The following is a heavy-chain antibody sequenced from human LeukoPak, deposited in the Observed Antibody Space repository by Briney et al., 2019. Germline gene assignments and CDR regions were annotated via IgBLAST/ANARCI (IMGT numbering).Heavy chain of an antibody. D-gene: IGHD2-2*01. V-gene: IGHV4-59*11. J-gene: IGHJ6*03. CDR3: ARGDFGPGAYYYMDV. CDR2: IYYSGST. Sequence: PLETLSLACTVSGGSISSHYWSWIRQPPGKGLEWIGYIYYSGSTNYNPSLKSRVTISVDTSKNQFSLKLSSVTAADTAVYYCARGDFGPGAYYYMDVWGKGTTVTVSS. CDR1: GGSISSHY.